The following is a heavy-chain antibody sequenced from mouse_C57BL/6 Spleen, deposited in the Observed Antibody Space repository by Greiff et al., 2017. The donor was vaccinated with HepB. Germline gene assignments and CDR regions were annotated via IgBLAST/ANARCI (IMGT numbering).Heavy chain of an antibody. J-gene: IGHJ2*01. CDR3: ARLIRDYSNYGAFDY. D-gene: IGHD2-5*01. Sequence: QVQLQQPGAELVRPGSSVKLSCKASGYTFTSYWMHWVKQRPIQGLEWIGNIDPSDSETHYNQKFKDKATLTVDKSSSTAYMQLSSLTSEDSAVYYCARLIRDYSNYGAFDYWGQGTTLTVSS. CDR2: IDPSDSET. V-gene: IGHV1-52*01. CDR1: GYTFTSYW.